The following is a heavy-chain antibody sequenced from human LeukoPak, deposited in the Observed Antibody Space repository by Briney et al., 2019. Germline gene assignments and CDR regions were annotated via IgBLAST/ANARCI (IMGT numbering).Heavy chain of an antibody. V-gene: IGHV1-69*06. J-gene: IGHJ4*02. CDR3: ARGTYYYDSSGYSRFRYFDY. CDR1: GYTFTSYD. D-gene: IGHD3-22*01. CDR2: IIPIFGTA. Sequence: GASVKVSCKASGYTFTSYDINWVRQATGQGLEWMGGIIPIFGTANYAQKFQGRVTITSDKSTSTAYMELSSLRSEDTAVYYCARGTYYYDSSGYSRFRYFDYWGQGTLVTVSS.